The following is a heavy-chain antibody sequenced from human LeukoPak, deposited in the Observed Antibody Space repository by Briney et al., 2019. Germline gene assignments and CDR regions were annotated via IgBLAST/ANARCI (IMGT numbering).Heavy chain of an antibody. CDR2: IKQDGSEK. J-gene: IGHJ3*02. V-gene: IGHV3-7*01. D-gene: IGHD6-13*01. CDR3: ARGTPPQIAAAVLDAFDI. CDR1: GFTFSSYW. Sequence: GGSLRLSCAASGFTFSSYWMSWVRQAPGKGLEWVANIKQDGSEKYYVDSVKGRFTISRENAKNSLYLQMNSLRAGDTAVYYCARGTPPQIAAAVLDAFDIWGQGTMVTVSS.